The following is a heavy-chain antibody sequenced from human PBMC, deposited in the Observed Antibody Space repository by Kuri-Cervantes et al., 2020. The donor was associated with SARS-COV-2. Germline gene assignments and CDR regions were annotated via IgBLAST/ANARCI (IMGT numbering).Heavy chain of an antibody. CDR3: ARDPAAAGMGRITDY. CDR2: IYSGGST. J-gene: IGHJ4*02. CDR1: GFTVSSNY. V-gene: IGHV3-53*01. D-gene: IGHD6-13*01. Sequence: GGSLRLSCAASGFTVSSNYMSWVRQAPGKGLEWVSVIYSGGSTYYADSVKGRFTISRDNSKNTLYLQMNSLRAEDTAVYYCARDPAAAGMGRITDYWGQGTLVTVSS.